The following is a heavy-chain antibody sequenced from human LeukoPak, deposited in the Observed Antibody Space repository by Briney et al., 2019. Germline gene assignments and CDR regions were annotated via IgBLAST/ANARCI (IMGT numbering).Heavy chain of an antibody. V-gene: IGHV3-23*01. Sequence: GGSRELSFEAFGLTFSSKVLAWFRKLQGLGLEWVSSITNSGGTYYADSVKGRFTISRDNSKNTLYLQMNSLRAEDTAVYYCAKGILLQVGAPDSWGQGTLVTVSS. CDR1: GLTFSSKV. CDR3: AKGILLQVGAPDS. D-gene: IGHD1-26*01. J-gene: IGHJ4*02. CDR2: ITNSGGT.